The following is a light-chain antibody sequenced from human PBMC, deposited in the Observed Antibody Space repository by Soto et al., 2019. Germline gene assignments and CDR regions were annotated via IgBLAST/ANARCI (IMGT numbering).Light chain of an antibody. CDR1: PSIDYW. V-gene: IGKV1-5*03. J-gene: IGKJ1*01. CDR2: QAS. Sequence: DIQMTQSPSTLSASVGDRVTITCRASPSIDYWLAWYQQKPGKAPNLLTYQASTLKGGVPSTFSGSGSGTEFTLTISSLQPDDFATYYGDQYSSYPWTVGQGTKVEIK. CDR3: DQYSSYPWT.